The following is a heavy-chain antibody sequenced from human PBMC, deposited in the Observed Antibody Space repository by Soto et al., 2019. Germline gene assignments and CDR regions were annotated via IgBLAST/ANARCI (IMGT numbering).Heavy chain of an antibody. CDR2: IVVGSGNT. V-gene: IGHV1-58*01. Sequence: SVKVSCKASGFTFTSSAVQWVRQARGQRLEWIGWIVVGSGNTNYAQKFQERVTITRDMSTSTAYMELSSLRSEDTAVYYCAAEKKPYYDFWSGLRQPTTYGMDVWGQGTTVTVSS. CDR1: GFTFTSSA. CDR3: AAEKKPYYDFWSGLRQPTTYGMDV. J-gene: IGHJ6*02. D-gene: IGHD3-3*01.